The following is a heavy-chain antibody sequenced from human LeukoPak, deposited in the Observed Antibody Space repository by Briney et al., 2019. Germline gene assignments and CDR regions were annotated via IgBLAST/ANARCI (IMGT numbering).Heavy chain of an antibody. D-gene: IGHD5-24*01. CDR2: ISSSSSYI. V-gene: IGHV3-21*01. J-gene: IGHJ2*01. Sequence: PGGSLRLSCAASGFTFSSYSMNWVRQAPGKGLEWVSSISSSSSYIYYADSVKGRFTISRDNAKNSLYLQMNSLRAEDTAVYYCARDSEWGWLDFDLWGRGTLVTVSS. CDR1: GFTFSSYS. CDR3: ARDSEWGWLDFDL.